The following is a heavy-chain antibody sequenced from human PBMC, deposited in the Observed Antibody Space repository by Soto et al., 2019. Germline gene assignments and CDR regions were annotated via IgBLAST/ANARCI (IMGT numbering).Heavy chain of an antibody. J-gene: IGHJ6*02. D-gene: IGHD3-9*01. CDR2: INPNSGGT. CDR3: ARVFGDYDILTGYYTPMDYYYGMDV. CDR1: GYTFTGYY. Sequence: ASVKVSCKASGYTFTGYYMHWVRQAPGQGREWMGWINPNSGGTNYAQQFQGRVTMTRDTSISTAYMELSRLRSDDTAAYYCARVFGDYDILTGYYTPMDYYYGMDVWGQGTTVTVSS. V-gene: IGHV1-2*02.